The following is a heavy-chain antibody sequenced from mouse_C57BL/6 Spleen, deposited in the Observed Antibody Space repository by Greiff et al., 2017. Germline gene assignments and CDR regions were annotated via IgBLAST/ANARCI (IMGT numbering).Heavy chain of an antibody. Sequence: QVQLQQPGAELVRPGSSVKLSCKASGYTFTSYWMDWVKQRPGQGLEWIGNIHPSDSETHYNQKFKDKATLTVDKSSSTAYMQLSSLTSEDSAVYYCARGASCDYWGQGTTLTVTS. V-gene: IGHV1-61*01. CDR2: IHPSDSET. CDR1: GYTFTSYW. J-gene: IGHJ2*01. D-gene: IGHD6-1*01. CDR3: ARGASCDY.